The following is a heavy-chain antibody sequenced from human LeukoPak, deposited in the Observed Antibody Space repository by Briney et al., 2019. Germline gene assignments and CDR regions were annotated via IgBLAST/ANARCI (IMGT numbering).Heavy chain of an antibody. D-gene: IGHD3-10*01. CDR1: GFTFRSYE. J-gene: IGHJ4*02. CDR3: ARDRDTMVRGVIDY. Sequence: GGSLRLSCEDSGFTFRSYEMNWVRQAPGKGLEWIAYLSSSGSAFSYADSVKGRFTIARDNAKNSVYLEMNSLRADDTAVYYCARDRDTMVRGVIDYWGQGTLVTVSS. CDR2: LSSSGSAF. V-gene: IGHV3-48*03.